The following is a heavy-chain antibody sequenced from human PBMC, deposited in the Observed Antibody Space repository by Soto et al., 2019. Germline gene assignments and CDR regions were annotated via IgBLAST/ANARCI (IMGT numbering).Heavy chain of an antibody. J-gene: IGHJ4*02. CDR2: ISSSSSTI. V-gene: IGHV3-48*01. CDR3: ARDLGGRHVDY. Sequence: GGSLRLSCAASGFTFSTYSMNWVRQAPGKGLEWVSYISSSSSTIFYTDSVKGRFTVSRDNAKNSLYLQMNSLRAEDTAVYYCARDLGGRHVDYWGQGTLVTVSS. CDR1: GFTFSTYS. D-gene: IGHD1-26*01.